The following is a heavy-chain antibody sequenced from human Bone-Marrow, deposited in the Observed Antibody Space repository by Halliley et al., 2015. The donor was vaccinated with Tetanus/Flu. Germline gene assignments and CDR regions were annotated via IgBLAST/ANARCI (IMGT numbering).Heavy chain of an antibody. D-gene: IGHD3-16*02. CDR1: GGSISHYY. J-gene: IGHJ5*02. CDR2: FYYGGST. V-gene: IGHV4-59*01. Sequence: TLSLTYAVSGGSISHYYWSWIRQPPGKGLEWIGYFYYGGSTNYNSSLESRVTMSVDTSKNQVSLKLRSVTAADTAVYYCATVRREHLRLGELSFGTWGQGTLVTVSS. CDR3: ATVRREHLRLGELSFGT.